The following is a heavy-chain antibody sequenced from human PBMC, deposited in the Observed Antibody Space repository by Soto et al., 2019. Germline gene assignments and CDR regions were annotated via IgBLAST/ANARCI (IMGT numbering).Heavy chain of an antibody. CDR2: ISYDGSNK. CDR1: GFTFSFYG. D-gene: IGHD7-27*01. J-gene: IGHJ3*02. CDR3: AKDLGHGGRGAFDI. Sequence: QVQLVESGGGVVQPGRSLRLSCAASGFTFSFYGMHWVRQAPGKGLEWVAVISYDGSNKYYAASVKGRFTISRDNYKNTLDLQMNSLRAEDTAVYYCAKDLGHGGRGAFDIWGQGTMVTVAS. V-gene: IGHV3-30*18.